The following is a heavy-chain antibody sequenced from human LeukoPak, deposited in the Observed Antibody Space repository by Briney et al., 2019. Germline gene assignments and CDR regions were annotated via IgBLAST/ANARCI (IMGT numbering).Heavy chain of an antibody. D-gene: IGHD6-13*01. V-gene: IGHV1-69*13. CDR1: RGTFSSYA. CDR2: IIPIFGTA. Sequence: SVKVSCKASRGTFSSYAISWVRQAPGEGLEWMGGIIPIFGTANYAQKFQGRVTITADESTSTAYMELSSLRSEDTAVYYCARVAYSSSLYFWFDPWGQGSLVTVSS. J-gene: IGHJ5*02. CDR3: ARVAYSSSLYFWFDP.